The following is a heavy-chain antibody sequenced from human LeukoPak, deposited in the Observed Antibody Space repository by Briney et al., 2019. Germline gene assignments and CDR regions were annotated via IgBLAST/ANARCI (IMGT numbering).Heavy chain of an antibody. V-gene: IGHV4-59*08. CDR1: GVSITSYY. CDR2: IYYSGST. D-gene: IGHD1-7*01. Sequence: SETLSLTCAVSGVSITSYYWSWIRQPPGKGLEWIGYIYYSGSTNYNPSLKSRVTMSVDTSKNQFSLKLRSVTAADTAVYYCARVPGGGTAATWGQGTMVTISS. J-gene: IGHJ3*01. CDR3: ARVPGGGTAAT.